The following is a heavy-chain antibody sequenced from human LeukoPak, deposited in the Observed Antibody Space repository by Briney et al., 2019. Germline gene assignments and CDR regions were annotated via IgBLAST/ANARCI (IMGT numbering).Heavy chain of an antibody. CDR3: VRSRFTTSSFDY. V-gene: IGHV3-74*03. CDR1: GFTFSSSW. Sequence: GSLPLSCAASGFTFSSSWMQWVRQAPGQGLVWVSRINSDESVTTYTNSVKGRFTISRDNAKNTLYLQMNSLRAEDTAMYYCVRSRFTTSSFDYWGQGTLVTVSS. D-gene: IGHD2-2*01. J-gene: IGHJ4*02. CDR2: INSDESVT.